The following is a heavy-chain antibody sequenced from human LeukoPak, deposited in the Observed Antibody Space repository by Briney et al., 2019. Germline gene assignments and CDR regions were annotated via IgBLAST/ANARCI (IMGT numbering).Heavy chain of an antibody. D-gene: IGHD5-12*01. J-gene: IGHJ4*02. Sequence: GGALRLSCAASGLPFGIYAMTWVRQAPGKGLQWVSAITGSGGSTYYADSVKGRFTISRDNSKNTLYLRMNGLRAEDTAVYYCATLPRGPTGYVGYGGEDYWGQGTLVTVSS. V-gene: IGHV3-23*01. CDR2: ITGSGGST. CDR1: GLPFGIYA. CDR3: ATLPRGPTGYVGYGGEDY.